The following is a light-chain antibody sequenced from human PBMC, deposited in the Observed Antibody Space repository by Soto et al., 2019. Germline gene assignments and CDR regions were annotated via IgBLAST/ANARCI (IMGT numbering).Light chain of an antibody. Sequence: EIVMTQSPATLSVSPGERATLSCRASQSVSSNLAWYQQKPGQAPRLVIYGASTRATGIPARFSGTGSGTKFTLTISGLQSEDFAVYYCQQYYNWPPETFGQGTKVEIK. V-gene: IGKV3-15*01. CDR2: GAS. J-gene: IGKJ1*01. CDR1: QSVSSN. CDR3: QQYYNWPPET.